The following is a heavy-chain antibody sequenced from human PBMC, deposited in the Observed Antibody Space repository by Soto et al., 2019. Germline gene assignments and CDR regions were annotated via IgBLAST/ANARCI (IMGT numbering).Heavy chain of an antibody. CDR1: GFTFSSYA. D-gene: IGHD3-22*01. V-gene: IGHV3-30-3*01. J-gene: IGHJ4*02. Sequence: PGGSLRLSCAASGFTFSSYAMHWVRQAPGKGLEWVAVISYDGSNKYYAGSVKGRFTISRDNSKNTLYLQMNSLRAEDTAVYYCARDYDSSGYPRYYFDYWGQGTLVTVSS. CDR2: ISYDGSNK. CDR3: ARDYDSSGYPRYYFDY.